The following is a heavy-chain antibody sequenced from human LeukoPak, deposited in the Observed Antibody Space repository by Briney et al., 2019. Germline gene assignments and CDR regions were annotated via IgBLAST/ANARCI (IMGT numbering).Heavy chain of an antibody. CDR2: INCNGGGT. D-gene: IGHD4-17*01. V-gene: IGHV1-2*06. CDR1: GYTFTSYG. CDR3: TRVHDGDYTKWNDY. Sequence: GASVKVSCKASGYTFTSYGISWVRQAPGQGLEWMGRINCNGGGTSYAQKFQGRVTMTRDTSISTAYMELDRLTSEDTAVYYCTRVHDGDYTKWNDYWGQGTLVTVST. J-gene: IGHJ4*02.